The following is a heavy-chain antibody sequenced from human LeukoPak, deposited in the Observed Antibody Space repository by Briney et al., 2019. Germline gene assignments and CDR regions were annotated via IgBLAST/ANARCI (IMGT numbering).Heavy chain of an antibody. CDR3: ARHYGP. CDR2: IHYSGNT. J-gene: IGHJ5*02. CDR1: AGSVNNSPYY. V-gene: IGHV4-39*01. Sequence: SETLSLTCTVSAGSVNNSPYYWGWVRQPPGKGLEWIGSIHYSGNTYYNPSLKSRVTISVDTSRNQFSLKLNSVTAADTAVYYCARHYGPWGQGTLVTVSS. D-gene: IGHD3-10*01.